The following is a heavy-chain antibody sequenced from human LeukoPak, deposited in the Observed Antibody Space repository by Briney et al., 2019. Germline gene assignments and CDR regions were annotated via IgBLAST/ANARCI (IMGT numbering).Heavy chain of an antibody. Sequence: RASETLSLTCTVSGGSISNFYWNWIRQSPSRGLEWLGRTYSRSRWYSDYAESVKSRITIKADTSKNQISLHLNSVTPEGTAVYYCASSPNYGYIVFDYWGQGTLVTVSS. CDR2: TYSRSRWYS. D-gene: IGHD4-17*01. V-gene: IGHV6-1*01. CDR1: GGSISNFY. CDR3: ASSPNYGYIVFDY. J-gene: IGHJ4*02.